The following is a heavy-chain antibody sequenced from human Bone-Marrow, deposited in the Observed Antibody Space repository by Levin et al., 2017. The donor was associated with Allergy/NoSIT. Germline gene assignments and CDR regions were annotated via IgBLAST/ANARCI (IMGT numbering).Heavy chain of an antibody. V-gene: IGHV3-21*01. CDR3: ASRIKAPGGLDV. CDR2: ISSSSAYI. J-gene: IGHJ6*02. CDR1: GVTSNNYT. D-gene: IGHD3-10*01. Sequence: SCAVSGVTSNNYTLSWVRQPPGKGLEWVSSISSSSAYIHYADSVKGRFTVSRDNAEKSLYLQMNSLRAEDTAIYYCASRIKAPGGLDVWGQGTAVTVSS.